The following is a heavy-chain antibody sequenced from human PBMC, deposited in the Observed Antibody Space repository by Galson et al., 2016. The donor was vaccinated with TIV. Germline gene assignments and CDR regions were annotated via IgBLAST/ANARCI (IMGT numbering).Heavy chain of an antibody. CDR1: GYTFTAYY. Sequence: QSGAEVKKPGASVKVSCKTSGYTFTAYYVHWIRQAPGQGLEWMGWVYPNSGGALLAPTCEGRVIMTRDTSINTAYMELTSLTSDYTAVYFSATIEGGSVSFWGRGTLVTVSS. J-gene: IGHJ4*02. D-gene: IGHD3-10*01. CDR2: VYPNSGGA. CDR3: ATIEGGSVSF. V-gene: IGHV1-2*02.